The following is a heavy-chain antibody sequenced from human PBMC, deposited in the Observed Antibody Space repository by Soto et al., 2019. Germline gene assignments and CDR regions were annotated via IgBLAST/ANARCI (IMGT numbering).Heavy chain of an antibody. V-gene: IGHV3-53*01. D-gene: IGHD1-26*01. CDR1: GFKVGSSY. Sequence: EVQVVESGGDLIQPGGSLRLSCAASGFKVGSSYVTWVRQAPGKGLEWVSVIVSGGSTHYADSVTGRFTVSRDVSNNTDYLHMSSLRAEDTAVYFCATDSPNVGIGYFDSWGLGTLVTVSS. CDR2: IVSGGST. CDR3: ATDSPNVGIGYFDS. J-gene: IGHJ4*02.